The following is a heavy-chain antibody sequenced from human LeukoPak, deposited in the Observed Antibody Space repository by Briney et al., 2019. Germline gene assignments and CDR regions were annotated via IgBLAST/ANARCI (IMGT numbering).Heavy chain of an antibody. Sequence: PSETLSLTCTVSGGSISNYFWSWIRQPPGKGLEWIGYIYYTGSTNYNPSLKSRVTISVGTSKSQFSLKLSSVTAADTAVYYCARPSRSISTAGAFDIWGQGTMVTVSS. CDR3: ARPSRSISTAGAFDI. CDR2: IYYTGST. V-gene: IGHV4-59*01. J-gene: IGHJ3*02. D-gene: IGHD3-10*01. CDR1: GGSISNYF.